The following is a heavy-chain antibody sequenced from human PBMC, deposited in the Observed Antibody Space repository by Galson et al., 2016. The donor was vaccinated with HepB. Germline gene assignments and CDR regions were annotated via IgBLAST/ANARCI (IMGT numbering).Heavy chain of an antibody. CDR1: SGSFSDYY. Sequence: SETLSLTCAVYSGSFSDYYWTWIRQPPGKGLEWIGEIDHRVSTSYNPSLKSRVTISSDTSKNQFSLKLTSVTAADTAVYYCARGRRGRGSGSFFSGGVYFDYWGQGPRVTVSS. D-gene: IGHD3-10*01. V-gene: IGHV4-34*01. J-gene: IGHJ4*02. CDR3: ARGRRGRGSGSFFSGGVYFDY. CDR2: IDHRVST.